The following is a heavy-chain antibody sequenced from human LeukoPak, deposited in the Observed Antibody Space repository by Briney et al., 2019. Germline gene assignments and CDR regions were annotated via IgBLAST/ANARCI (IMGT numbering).Heavy chain of an antibody. D-gene: IGHD6-13*01. CDR1: GFTFDDYG. Sequence: GGSLRLSCAASGFTFDDYGMSWVRQAPGKGLEWVPGINWNGGSSGYADSVKGRFTISRDNAKNSLYLQMNSLRAEDTALYHCARHRNIYSSWYGDAFDIWGQGTMVTVSS. CDR2: INWNGGSS. V-gene: IGHV3-20*01. J-gene: IGHJ3*02. CDR3: ARHRNIYSSWYGDAFDI.